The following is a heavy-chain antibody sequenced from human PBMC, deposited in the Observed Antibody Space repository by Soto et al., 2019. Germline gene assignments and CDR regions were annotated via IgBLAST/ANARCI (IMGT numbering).Heavy chain of an antibody. J-gene: IGHJ6*02. V-gene: IGHV3-30-3*01. Sequence: QVELVESGGGVGQPGRSLRLSCAASGFTFSSYAMHWVRQAPGKGLEWVAVISYDGSNKYYADSVKGRFTISRDNSKNTLYLQMNSLRAEDTAVYYCARDRGGYYYGYYYGMDVWGQGTTVTVSS. CDR3: ARDRGGYYYGYYYGMDV. CDR1: GFTFSSYA. D-gene: IGHD3-22*01. CDR2: ISYDGSNK.